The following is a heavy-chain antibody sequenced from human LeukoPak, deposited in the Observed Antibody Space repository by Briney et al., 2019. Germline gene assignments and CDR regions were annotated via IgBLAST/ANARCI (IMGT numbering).Heavy chain of an antibody. CDR3: ARDVGARGPYYFDS. D-gene: IGHD1-26*01. CDR1: GYTFTTYG. CDR2: ISAYNGNT. J-gene: IGHJ4*02. V-gene: IGHV1-18*01. Sequence: ASVTVSCKASGYTFTTYGISWVRQAPGQGLEWMGWISAYNGNTNYPQTLQGRVTMTTDTSTSTAYMELRSLRSDDTAVYYCARDVGARGPYYFDSWGQGTLVTVSS.